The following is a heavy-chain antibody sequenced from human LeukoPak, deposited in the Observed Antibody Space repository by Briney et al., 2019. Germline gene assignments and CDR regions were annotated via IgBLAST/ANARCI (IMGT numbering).Heavy chain of an antibody. Sequence: PGGSLRLSCAASGFTFSSYWMSWVRQAPGKGLEWVANIKQDGSEKYYVDSVKGRFTISRDNAKNSLYLQMNSLRAEDTAVYYCARVKRNYYDSSGYYDYWGQGTLVTVSS. J-gene: IGHJ4*02. V-gene: IGHV3-7*01. D-gene: IGHD3-22*01. CDR3: ARVKRNYYDSSGYYDY. CDR2: IKQDGSEK. CDR1: GFTFSSYW.